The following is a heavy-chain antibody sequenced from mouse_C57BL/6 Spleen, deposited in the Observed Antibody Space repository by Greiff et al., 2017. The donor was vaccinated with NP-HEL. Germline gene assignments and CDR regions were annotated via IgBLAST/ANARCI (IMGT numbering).Heavy chain of an antibody. CDR2: IYPGDGDT. D-gene: IGHD1-1*01. CDR3: AREGLTTVVARWYFDV. CDR1: GYAFSSSW. J-gene: IGHJ1*03. V-gene: IGHV1-82*01. Sequence: QVQLQQSGPELVKPGASVKISCKASGYAFSSSWMNWVKQRPGKGLEWIGRIYPGDGDTNYNGKFKGKATLTADKSSSTAYMQLSSLTSEDSAVYFCAREGLTTVVARWYFDVWGTGTTVTVSS.